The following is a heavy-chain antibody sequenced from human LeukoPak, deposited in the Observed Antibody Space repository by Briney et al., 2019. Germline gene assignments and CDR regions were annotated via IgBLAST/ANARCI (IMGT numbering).Heavy chain of an antibody. CDR3: ARDYPWERGAFDI. CDR1: GFTVSSNY. J-gene: IGHJ3*02. D-gene: IGHD1-26*01. V-gene: IGHV3-53*01. CDR2: IYSGGST. Sequence: PGGSLRLSCAASGFTVSSNYMSWVRQAPGKGLEWVSVIYSGGSTYYADSVKGRFTISRDNSKNTLYLQMNSLRAEDTAVYYCARDYPWERGAFDIWGQGTMVTVSS.